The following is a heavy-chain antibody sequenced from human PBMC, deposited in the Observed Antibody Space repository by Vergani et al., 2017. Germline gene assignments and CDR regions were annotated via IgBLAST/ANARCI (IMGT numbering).Heavy chain of an antibody. CDR3: ARGRDGYNSLGYYFDY. Sequence: QVQLVQSGAELPKPPAPFHSSSPPLSSPFSXXSIPFPPPPPRQRFESIRLINPSGGSTSYAQKFQGRVTSTRDTSTSTVYMELSSLRSEDTAVYYCARGRDGYNSLGYYFDYWGQGTLVTVSS. CDR1: SSPFSXXS. CDR2: INPSGGST. D-gene: IGHD5-24*01. J-gene: IGHJ4*02. V-gene: IGHV1-46*01.